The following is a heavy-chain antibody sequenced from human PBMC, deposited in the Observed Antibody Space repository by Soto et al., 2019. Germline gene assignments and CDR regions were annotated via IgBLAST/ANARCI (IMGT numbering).Heavy chain of an antibody. CDR1: GYSFTSYW. D-gene: IGHD3-10*01. Sequence: PGESLKISCKGSGYSFTSYWIGWVRQMPGKGLEWMGRIDPSDSYTNYSPSFQGHVTISADKSISTAYLQWSSLKASDTAMYYCATLRVGFGELLTYWGQGTLVTVSS. J-gene: IGHJ4*02. CDR2: IDPSDSYT. CDR3: ATLRVGFGELLTY. V-gene: IGHV5-10-1*01.